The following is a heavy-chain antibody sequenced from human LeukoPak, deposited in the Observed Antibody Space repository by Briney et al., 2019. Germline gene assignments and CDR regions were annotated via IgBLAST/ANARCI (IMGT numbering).Heavy chain of an antibody. CDR2: IYVTGST. V-gene: IGHV4-59*08. D-gene: IGHD3-16*02. CDR3: ARHIGGGIEDMDV. Sequence: SETLSLTCIVSGGSIGTYYWSWIRQSPGKGLEWIGYIYVTGSTRYNPYLQSRVTISVDTSRNQFLLKMSSVTAADTAVYYCARHIGGGIEDMDVWGTGTKVTVSS. J-gene: IGHJ6*03. CDR1: GGSIGTYY.